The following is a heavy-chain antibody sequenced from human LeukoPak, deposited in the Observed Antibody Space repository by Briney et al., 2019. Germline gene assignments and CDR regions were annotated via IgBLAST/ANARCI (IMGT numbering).Heavy chain of an antibody. D-gene: IGHD2-2*01. V-gene: IGHV3-21*01. CDR1: GFTFSSYS. Sequence: GGSLRLSCAASGFTFSSYSMNWVRQAPGKGLEWVSSISSSSSYIYYADSVKGRFTISRDDAKNSLYLQMNSLRAEDTAVYYCARDDCSSTSCYVFDYWGQGTLVTVSS. J-gene: IGHJ4*02. CDR2: ISSSSSYI. CDR3: ARDDCSSTSCYVFDY.